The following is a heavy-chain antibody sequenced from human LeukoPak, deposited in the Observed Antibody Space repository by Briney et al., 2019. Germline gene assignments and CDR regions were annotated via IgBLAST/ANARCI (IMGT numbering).Heavy chain of an antibody. CDR2: IYSGGST. V-gene: IGHV3-53*01. CDR3: AKARAAATKGAFDY. Sequence: TGGSLRLSCAASGFTVSSNYMSWVRQAPGKGLEWVSVIYSGGSTYYADSVKGRFTISRDNSKNTLYLQMNSLRAEDTAVYYCAKARAAATKGAFDYWGQGTLVTVSS. CDR1: GFTVSSNY. J-gene: IGHJ4*02. D-gene: IGHD6-13*01.